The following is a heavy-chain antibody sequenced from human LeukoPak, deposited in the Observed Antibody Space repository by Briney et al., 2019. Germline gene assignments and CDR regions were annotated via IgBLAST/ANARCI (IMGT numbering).Heavy chain of an antibody. CDR1: GFTFSSYW. D-gene: IGHD2-21*02. CDR2: INSDGSST. Sequence: GGSLRLSCAASGFTFSSYWMHWVRQAPGKGLVWVSRINSDGSSTSYADSVKGRFTISRDNAKNTLYLQMNSLRAEDTAVYYCARKYCGGDCYVSFFWYMDVWGKGTTVTVSS. CDR3: ARKYCGGDCYVSFFWYMDV. J-gene: IGHJ6*03. V-gene: IGHV3-74*01.